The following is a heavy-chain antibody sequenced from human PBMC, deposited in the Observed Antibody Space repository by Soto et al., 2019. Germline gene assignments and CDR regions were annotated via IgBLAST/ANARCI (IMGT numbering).Heavy chain of an antibody. J-gene: IGHJ6*03. Sequence: GGSLRLSCAASGFTFDTYAMSWVRQAPGKGLEWVSGISASGDKIYYGDSVKGRFTISRDNSKNTLYLQMNSLRAETSSVYMCVKLDWSGGSCYCGRLVHYFYYYFDYWGKGTTVTVSS. CDR1: GFTFDTYA. D-gene: IGHD2-15*01. CDR2: ISASGDKI. CDR3: VKLDWSGGSCYCGRLVHYFYYYFDY. V-gene: IGHV3-23*01.